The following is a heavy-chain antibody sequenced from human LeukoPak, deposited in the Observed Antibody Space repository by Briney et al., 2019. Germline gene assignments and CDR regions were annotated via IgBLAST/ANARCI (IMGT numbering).Heavy chain of an antibody. CDR1: GFTFSSYG. Sequence: GGSLRLSCAASGFTFSSYGMSWVRQAPGKGLEWVSAISGSGGSTYYADSVKGRFTISRDNAKNSLYLQMNSLRAEDTAVYYCARDSNTAMDAFDIWGQGTMVTVSS. D-gene: IGHD5-18*01. V-gene: IGHV3-23*01. CDR2: ISGSGGST. J-gene: IGHJ3*02. CDR3: ARDSNTAMDAFDI.